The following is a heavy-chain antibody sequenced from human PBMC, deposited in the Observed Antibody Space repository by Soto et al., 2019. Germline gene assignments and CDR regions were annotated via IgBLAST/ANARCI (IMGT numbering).Heavy chain of an antibody. D-gene: IGHD6-13*01. V-gene: IGHV3-21*01. CDR3: TRDASRDSSARGWFDP. CDR2: ISSNSAYI. Sequence: GGSLSLSSAASGSTFGGFTMNWVRPTTGKGLEWVSTISSNSAYIYYTDALRGRFTISRDNAKNSLHLQMNSLRAEDTAVYYCTRDASRDSSARGWFDPWGPGTLVTVSS. J-gene: IGHJ5*02. CDR1: GSTFGGFT.